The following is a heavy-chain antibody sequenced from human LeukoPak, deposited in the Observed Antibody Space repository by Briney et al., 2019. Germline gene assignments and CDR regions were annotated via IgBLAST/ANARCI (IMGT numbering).Heavy chain of an antibody. CDR1: GYSISSGYY. J-gene: IGHJ4*02. CDR2: IYHSGST. V-gene: IGHV4-38-2*01. Sequence: SETLSLTCSVSGYSISSGYYRGWIRQPPGKGLEWIGSIYHSGSTYYNPSLKSRVTISVDTSKNQFSLKLSSVTVADTAVYYCARRGRYSSSAWYWGQGTLVTVSS. CDR3: ARRGRYSSSAWY. D-gene: IGHD6-13*01.